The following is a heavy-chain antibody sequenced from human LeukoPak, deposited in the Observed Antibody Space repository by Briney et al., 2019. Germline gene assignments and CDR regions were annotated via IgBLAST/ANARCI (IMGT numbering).Heavy chain of an antibody. V-gene: IGHV1-2*06. Sequence: ASVKVSCKTSGYTFTGYYVHWVRQAPGQGLEWMGQINPNSGDTNYAQKFQGRVTMTRDTSISTAYMELSSLRSEDTAVYYCARDPYYYDSSGYLFDYWGQGTLVTVSS. CDR2: INPNSGDT. J-gene: IGHJ4*02. CDR1: GYTFTGYY. D-gene: IGHD3-22*01. CDR3: ARDPYYYDSSGYLFDY.